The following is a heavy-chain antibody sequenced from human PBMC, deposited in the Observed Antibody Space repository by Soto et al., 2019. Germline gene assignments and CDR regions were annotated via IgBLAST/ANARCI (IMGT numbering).Heavy chain of an antibody. Sequence: PGGSLRLSCAASGFTFSSYVMTWVRQAPGKGLEWVSSISGSGSMTYYTNYADSVKGRFTISRDNSKNTLYLQMNSLKTEDTAVYYCTTTDTGLYYYLMDFWGQGTTVTVSS. CDR2: ISGSGSMTYYT. CDR3: TTTDTGLYYYLMDF. V-gene: IGHV3-23*01. CDR1: GFTFSSYV. J-gene: IGHJ6*02. D-gene: IGHD5-18*01.